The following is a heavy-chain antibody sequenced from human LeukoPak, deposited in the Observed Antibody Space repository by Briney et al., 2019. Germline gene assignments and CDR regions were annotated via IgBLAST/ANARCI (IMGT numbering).Heavy chain of an antibody. CDR3: ARRVVRGWYEEGYFDY. J-gene: IGHJ4*02. Sequence: SETLSLTCTVSGGSISSSSYYWGWIRQPPGKGLEWIGSIYYSGSTYYNPSLKSRVTISVDTSKNQFSLKLSSVTAADTAVYYCARRVVRGWYEEGYFDYWGQGTLVTVSS. V-gene: IGHV4-39*07. CDR1: GGSISSSSYY. D-gene: IGHD6-19*01. CDR2: IYYSGST.